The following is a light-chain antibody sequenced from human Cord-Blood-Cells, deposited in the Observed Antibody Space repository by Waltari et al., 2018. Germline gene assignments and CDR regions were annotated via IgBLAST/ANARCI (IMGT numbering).Light chain of an antibody. V-gene: IGLV2-8*01. CDR3: SSYAGSNNVV. J-gene: IGLJ2*01. CDR1: SSHVCGANY. Sequence: HSALTQPPSASRSPGPSVTIPCTATSSHVCGANYVSWYQQHPGKAPKLMIYEVSKRPSGVPDRFSGSKSGNTASLTVSGLQAEDEADYYCSSYAGSNNVVFGGGTKLTVL. CDR2: EVS.